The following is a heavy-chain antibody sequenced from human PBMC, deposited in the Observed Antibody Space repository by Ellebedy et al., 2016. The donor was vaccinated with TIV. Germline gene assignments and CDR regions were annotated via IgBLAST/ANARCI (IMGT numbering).Heavy chain of an antibody. V-gene: IGHV3-11*01. D-gene: IGHD1-14*01. CDR2: ISSSGSTI. CDR3: ALDRIPGPNYYYYGMDV. Sequence: GESLKISXAASGFTFSDYYMSWLRQAQGNGLVWVSYISSSGSTIYYADSVKGRFTISRDNAKNSLYLQMNSLRAEDTAVYYCALDRIPGPNYYYYGMDVWGQGTTVTVSS. CDR1: GFTFSDYY. J-gene: IGHJ6*02.